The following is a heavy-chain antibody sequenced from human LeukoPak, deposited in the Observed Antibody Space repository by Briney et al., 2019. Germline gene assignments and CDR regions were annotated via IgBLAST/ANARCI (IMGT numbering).Heavy chain of an antibody. J-gene: IGHJ6*04. CDR2: IYYSGST. V-gene: IGHV4-39*07. CDR1: GGSISSSSYY. Sequence: ASETLSLTCTVSGGSISSSSYYWGWIRQPPGKGLEWIGSIYYSGSTYYNPSLKSRVTISVDTSKNQFSLNMTSLTAADTAVYFCATTYYGFWSGAPSSDVWGKGTTVTVSS. CDR3: ATTYYGFWSGAPSSDV. D-gene: IGHD3-3*01.